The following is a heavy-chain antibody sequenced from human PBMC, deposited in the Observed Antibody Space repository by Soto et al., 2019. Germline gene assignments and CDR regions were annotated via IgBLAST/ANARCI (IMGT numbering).Heavy chain of an antibody. D-gene: IGHD6-13*01. CDR3: ARETPSAAAAYYYYGLDV. V-gene: IGHV1-69*01. J-gene: IGHJ6*02. Sequence: QAQLVQSGAEVKKAGSSVKVSCKVSGGTFSSYFINWVRQAPGQGLEWVGGIIPVFGTASYAEKFQGRVTITADEYTSTTYMELSRLRSDDTAVYYCARETPSAAAAYYYYGLDVGGQGTTVTVPS. CDR1: GGTFSSYF. CDR2: IIPVFGTA.